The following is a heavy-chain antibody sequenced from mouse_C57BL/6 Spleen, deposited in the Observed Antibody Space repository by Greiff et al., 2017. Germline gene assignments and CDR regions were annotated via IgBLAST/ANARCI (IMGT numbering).Heavy chain of an antibody. J-gene: IGHJ3*01. V-gene: IGHV1-54*01. CDR1: GYAFTNYL. CDR3: ARSNYGCNGSWFAY. D-gene: IGHD1-1*01. Sequence: QVQLQQSGAELVRPGTLVKVSCKASGYAFTNYLIEWVKQRPGQGLEWIGVINPGSGGTNYNEKFKGKATLTADKSSSTAYMQLSSLTFEDSAVSFYARSNYGCNGSWFAYWGQGTLVTVSA. CDR2: INPGSGGT.